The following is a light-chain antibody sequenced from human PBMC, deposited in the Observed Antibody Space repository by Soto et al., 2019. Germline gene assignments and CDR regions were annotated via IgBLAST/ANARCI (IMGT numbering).Light chain of an antibody. CDR2: GAS. Sequence: IVLTQSPGTLSLSPGERATLSCGASQSVTNNFLAWYQQKPGQAPRLLIYGASSRATGVPDRFSGSGSGTDFTLTISRLDPGDFAVYYCQQYGTPPFTFGPGTKVDIK. CDR1: QSVTNNF. V-gene: IGKV3-20*01. CDR3: QQYGTPPFT. J-gene: IGKJ3*01.